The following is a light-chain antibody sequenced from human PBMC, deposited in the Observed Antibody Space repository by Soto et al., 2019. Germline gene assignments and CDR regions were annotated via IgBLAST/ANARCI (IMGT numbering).Light chain of an antibody. J-gene: IGKJ4*01. CDR3: QQGYRTTLT. CDR2: AAS. Sequence: IQMTQSPSALSASVGESVTMTCRPSQSINDYLNWFPQRPGNAPKVXIQAASRLQSGVPSRGSGRGSGTDFTRTISGLQPADVETYDCQQGYRTTLTFGGGTKVDIK. CDR1: QSINDY. V-gene: IGKV1-39*01.